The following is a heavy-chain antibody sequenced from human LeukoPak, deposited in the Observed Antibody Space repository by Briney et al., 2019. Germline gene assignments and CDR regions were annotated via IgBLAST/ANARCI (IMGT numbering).Heavy chain of an antibody. CDR2: IYYSGST. D-gene: IGHD6-13*01. Sequence: SETLSLTCTVSGGSISSYYWSWIRQPPGKGLEWIGYIYYSGSTNYNPSLKSRVTISVDTSKNQFSLKLSSVTAADTAVYYCARFTAAAGYYWYFDLGGRGTLVTVSA. J-gene: IGHJ2*01. V-gene: IGHV4-59*01. CDR1: GGSISSYY. CDR3: ARFTAAAGYYWYFDL.